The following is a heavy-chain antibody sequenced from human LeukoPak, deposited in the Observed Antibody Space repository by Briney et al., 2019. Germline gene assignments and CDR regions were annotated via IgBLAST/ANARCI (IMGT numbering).Heavy chain of an antibody. V-gene: IGHV3-21*01. CDR3: ARDNRFLEWLLPIDY. CDR1: GFTFSSYS. Sequence: PGGSLRLSCAASGFTFSSYSMNWVRQAPGKGLEWVSSISSSSSYIYYADSVKGRFTISRDNARNSLYLQMNSLRAEDTAVYYCARDNRFLEWLLPIDYWGQGTLVTVSS. CDR2: ISSSSSYI. D-gene: IGHD3-3*01. J-gene: IGHJ4*02.